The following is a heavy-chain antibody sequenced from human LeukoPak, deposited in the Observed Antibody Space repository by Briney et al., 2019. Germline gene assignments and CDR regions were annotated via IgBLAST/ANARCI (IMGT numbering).Heavy chain of an antibody. Sequence: GASVKVSCKASGYTFTGYYMHWVRQAPGQGLEWMGWINPNSGGTNYAQKFQGRVTMTRDTSISTAYMELSRLRSDDTAAYYCAREVATTREIDYWGQGTLVTVSS. CDR1: GYTFTGYY. J-gene: IGHJ4*02. CDR2: INPNSGGT. D-gene: IGHD5-24*01. CDR3: AREVATTREIDY. V-gene: IGHV1-2*02.